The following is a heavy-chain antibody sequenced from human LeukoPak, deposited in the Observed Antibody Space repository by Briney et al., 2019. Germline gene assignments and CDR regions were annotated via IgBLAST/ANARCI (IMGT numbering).Heavy chain of an antibody. V-gene: IGHV3-7*01. D-gene: IGHD5-24*01. J-gene: IGHJ4*02. CDR1: GLIFRSYW. CDR3: ARERDGRFFDY. Sequence: QPGGSLRLSCAVSGLIFRSYWMSWVRQAPGKGLEWVANINQDGSEKYFVDSVKGRFTISRDNAKNSLHLQMNTPRAEDTAVYYCARERDGRFFDYWGQGTLVTVSS. CDR2: INQDGSEK.